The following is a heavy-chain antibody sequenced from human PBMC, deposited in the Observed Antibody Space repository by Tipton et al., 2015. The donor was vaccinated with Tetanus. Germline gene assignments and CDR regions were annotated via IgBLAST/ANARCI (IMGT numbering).Heavy chain of an antibody. CDR1: GGSFSGYY. CDR3: ARGNILTGYYRSYYFDY. D-gene: IGHD3-9*01. CDR2: ISHSGST. Sequence: TLSLTCAVYGGSFSGYYWSWIRQPPGKGLEWIGEISHSGSTNYNPSLKSRVTISVDTPKNQFSLKLSSVTAADTAVYYCARGNILTGYYRSYYFDYWGQGTLVTVSP. J-gene: IGHJ4*02. V-gene: IGHV4-34*01.